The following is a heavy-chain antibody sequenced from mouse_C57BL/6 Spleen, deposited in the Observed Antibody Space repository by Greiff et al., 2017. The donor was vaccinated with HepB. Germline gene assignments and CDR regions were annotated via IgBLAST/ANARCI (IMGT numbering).Heavy chain of an antibody. V-gene: IGHV1-53*01. CDR2: INPSNGGT. J-gene: IGHJ1*03. Sequence: VQLQQPGTELVKPGASVKLSCKASGYTFTSYWMHWVKQRPGQGLEWIGNINPSNGGTNYNEKFKSKATLTVDKSSSPAYMQLSSLTSEDSAVYYCASDGSSDWYFDVWGTGTTVTVSS. CDR1: GYTFTSYW. CDR3: ASDGSSDWYFDV. D-gene: IGHD1-1*01.